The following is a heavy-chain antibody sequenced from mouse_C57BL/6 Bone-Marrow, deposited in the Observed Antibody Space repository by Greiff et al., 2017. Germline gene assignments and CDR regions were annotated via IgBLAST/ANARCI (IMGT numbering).Heavy chain of an antibody. J-gene: IGHJ3*01. D-gene: IGHD2-5*01. CDR3: ASAPDYSNFEFAY. CDR2: IDPNSVGT. Sequence: QVQLQQSGAELVKPGASVKLSCKASGYTFTSYWMHWVKQRPGRGLAWIGRIDPNSVGTKYNEKFKSKATLTVDKPSRTAYMQLSSLQSEVSAVYYCASAPDYSNFEFAYWGQGTLVTVSA. CDR1: GYTFTSYW. V-gene: IGHV1-72*01.